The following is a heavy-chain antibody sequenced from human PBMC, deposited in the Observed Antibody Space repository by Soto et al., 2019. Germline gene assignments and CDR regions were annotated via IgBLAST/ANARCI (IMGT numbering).Heavy chain of an antibody. J-gene: IGHJ3*02. CDR1: GFTFSSYA. V-gene: IGHV3-23*01. Sequence: GGSLRLSCAASGFTFSSYAMSWVRQAPGKGLEWVSAISGSGGSTYYADSVKGRFTISRDNSKNTLYLQMNSLRAEDTAVYYCAKDSTAPKGRIVVVVAATQSNDAFDIWGQGTMVTVSS. CDR3: AKDSTAPKGRIVVVVAATQSNDAFDI. D-gene: IGHD2-15*01. CDR2: ISGSGGST.